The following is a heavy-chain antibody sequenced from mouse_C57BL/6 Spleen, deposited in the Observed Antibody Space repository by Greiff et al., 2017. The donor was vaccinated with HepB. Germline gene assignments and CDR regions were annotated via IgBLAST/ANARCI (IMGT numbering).Heavy chain of an antibody. CDR1: GYTFTSYW. D-gene: IGHD2-2*01. CDR3: ARSGYDGVYFDY. Sequence: QVQLQQPGAELVKPGASVKLSCKASGYTFTSYWMQWVKQRPGQGLEWIGEIDPSDSYTNYNQKFKGKATLTVDTSSSTAYMQLSSLTSEDSAVYYCARSGYDGVYFDYWGQGTTLTVSS. V-gene: IGHV1-50*01. CDR2: IDPSDSYT. J-gene: IGHJ2*01.